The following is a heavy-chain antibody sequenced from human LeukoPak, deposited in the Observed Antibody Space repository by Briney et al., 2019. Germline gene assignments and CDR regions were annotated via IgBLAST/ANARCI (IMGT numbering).Heavy chain of an antibody. CDR2: IYHSGST. Sequence: SETLSLTCAVSGGSISSGGYSWSWIRQPPGKGLEWIVYIYHSGSTYYNPSLKSRVTISVDRSKNQFSLKLSSVTAADTAVYFCARGPYCGGDCYFAYWGQGTLVTVSS. CDR1: GGSISSGGYS. CDR3: ARGPYCGGDCYFAY. V-gene: IGHV4-30-2*01. D-gene: IGHD2-21*02. J-gene: IGHJ4*02.